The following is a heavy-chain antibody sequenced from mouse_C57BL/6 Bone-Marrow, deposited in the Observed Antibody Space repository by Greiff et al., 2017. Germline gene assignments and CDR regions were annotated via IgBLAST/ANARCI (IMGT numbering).Heavy chain of an antibody. CDR2: IYPRDGST. J-gene: IGHJ4*01. CDR3: ARKGYGYDGNYYAMDY. D-gene: IGHD2-2*01. Sequence: QVQLQQSGPELVKPGASVKLSCKASGYTFTSYDINWVKQRPGQGLEWIGWIYPRDGSTKYNEKFKGKATLTVDTSSSTAYMELHSLTSEDSAVYFCARKGYGYDGNYYAMDYWGQGTSVTVSS. CDR1: GYTFTSYD. V-gene: IGHV1-85*01.